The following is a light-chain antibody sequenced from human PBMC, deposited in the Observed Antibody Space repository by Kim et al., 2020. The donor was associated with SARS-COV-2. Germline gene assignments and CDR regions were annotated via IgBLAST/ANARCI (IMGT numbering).Light chain of an antibody. CDR1: RSVSRF. CDR2: AAS. Sequence: LSPGEIAALSCEASRSVSRFLAWYQRMPGHAPRLLIYAASTRATGIPAMFSGSGSGTDFTLTISSLEAEDFAVYYCQQRSSWPFTFGQGTRLEIK. CDR3: QQRSSWPFT. J-gene: IGKJ5*01. V-gene: IGKV3-11*01.